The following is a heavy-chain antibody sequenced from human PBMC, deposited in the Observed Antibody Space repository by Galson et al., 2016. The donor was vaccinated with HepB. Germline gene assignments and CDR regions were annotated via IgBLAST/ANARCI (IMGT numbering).Heavy chain of an antibody. Sequence: SLRLSCAASGFMFSDQYMDWVRQAPGKGLEWVARTRNKARSYTTEYAASVKGRFTISRGDSQKSVYLQMNSLNTEDTALYYCIRASSSSGYWYFDLWGRGTLVTVSS. CDR1: GFMFSDQY. CDR3: IRASSSSGYWYFDL. CDR2: TRNKARSYTT. J-gene: IGHJ2*01. V-gene: IGHV3-72*01. D-gene: IGHD6-6*01.